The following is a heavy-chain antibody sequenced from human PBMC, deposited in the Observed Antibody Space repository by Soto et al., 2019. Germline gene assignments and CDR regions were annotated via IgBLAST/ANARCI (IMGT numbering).Heavy chain of an antibody. CDR2: MNPNSGNT. CDR3: ARGLAYCGGDCYTYYFDY. J-gene: IGHJ4*02. Sequence: VASVKVSCKASGYTFTSYDINWVRQATGQGLEWTGWMNPNSGNTGYAQKFQGRVTMTRNTSISTAYMELSSLRSEDTAVYYCARGLAYCGGDCYTYYFDYWGQGTLVTVSS. V-gene: IGHV1-8*01. CDR1: GYTFTSYD. D-gene: IGHD2-21*02.